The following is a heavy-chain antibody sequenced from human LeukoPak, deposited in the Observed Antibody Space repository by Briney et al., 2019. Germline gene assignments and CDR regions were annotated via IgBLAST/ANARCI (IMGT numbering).Heavy chain of an antibody. Sequence: GASVKVSCKASGYTFTGYYMHWVRQAPGQGLEWMGRINPNSGGTNYAQKFQGRVTMTRDTSISTAYMELSRLRPDDTAVYYCARGPLIAAAGTFWLGYWGQGTLVTVSS. CDR2: INPNSGGT. CDR3: ARGPLIAAAGTFWLGY. CDR1: GYTFTGYY. J-gene: IGHJ4*02. D-gene: IGHD6-13*01. V-gene: IGHV1-2*06.